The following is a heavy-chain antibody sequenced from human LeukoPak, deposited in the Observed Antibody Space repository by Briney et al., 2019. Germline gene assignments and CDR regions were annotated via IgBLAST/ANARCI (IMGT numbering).Heavy chain of an antibody. J-gene: IGHJ4*02. V-gene: IGHV3-30*02. CDR2: IWDDGRTK. D-gene: IGHD3-16*02. CDR1: GFTFSSYG. Sequence: TGGSLRLSCAASGFTFSSYGMHWVRQAPGKGLEWVAVIWDDGRTKYYADSVKGRFTISRDSSKSTLYLQMNSLRAEDTAVYYCAKDDYEYVWGSYRYEGSYFDYWGQGTLVTVSS. CDR3: AKDDYEYVWGSYRYEGSYFDY.